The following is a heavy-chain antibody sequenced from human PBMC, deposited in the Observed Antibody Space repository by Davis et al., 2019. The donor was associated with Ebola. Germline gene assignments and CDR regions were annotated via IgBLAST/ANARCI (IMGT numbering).Heavy chain of an antibody. D-gene: IGHD4-17*01. J-gene: IGHJ6*02. CDR1: GFTFSNYG. CDR3: ARDSTTVTTWYYGMDV. CDR2: IWYDGSNK. Sequence: GESLKISCAASGFTFSNYGMHWVRQAPGKGLEWVAVIWYDGSNKYYADSVKGRFTISRDNSKNTLYLQMNSLRAEDTAVYYCARDSTTVTTWYYGMDVWGQGTTVTVSS. V-gene: IGHV3-33*01.